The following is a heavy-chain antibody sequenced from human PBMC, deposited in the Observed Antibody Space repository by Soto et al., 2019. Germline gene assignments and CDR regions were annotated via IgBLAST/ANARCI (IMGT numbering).Heavy chain of an antibody. CDR2: IYSAGST. CDR1: GFTISNNY. D-gene: IGHD4-17*01. V-gene: IGHV3-53*01. Sequence: GGSLRLSCAASGFTISNNYMSWVRQAPGKGLEWVAVIYSAGSTYYADSVRGRFTVSRDNSKNTLYFQMNPLRSADTAVYYCARRGSLRPLDYWRQGTLVTVSS. CDR3: ARRGSLRPLDY. J-gene: IGHJ4*02.